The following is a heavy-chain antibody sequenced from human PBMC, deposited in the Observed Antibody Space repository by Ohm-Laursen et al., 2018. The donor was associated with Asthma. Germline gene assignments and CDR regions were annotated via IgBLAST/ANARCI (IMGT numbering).Heavy chain of an antibody. J-gene: IGHJ6*02. V-gene: IGHV4-30-2*01. Sequence: SQTLSLTCGVSGGSITRGGYSWHWIRQPPGKGLEWIGHIFHSGNTYYNPSLKSRVTISLDRPKNQFSLKLTSVTAADTAVYYCASQPRYFYGLDVWGQGTTVVVSS. CDR2: IFHSGNT. CDR3: ASQPRYFYGLDV. CDR1: GGSITRGGYS.